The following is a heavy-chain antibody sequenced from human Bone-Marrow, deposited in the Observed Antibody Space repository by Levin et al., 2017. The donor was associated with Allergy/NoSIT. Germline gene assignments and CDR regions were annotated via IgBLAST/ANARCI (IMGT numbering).Heavy chain of an antibody. D-gene: IGHD3-10*01. CDR3: AITLWFGDIGNF. V-gene: IGHV1-46*02. Sequence: ASVKVSCKASGDTFKNYYIHWIRRAPGQGLEWMGLSNPLYGNATYAEKFQGRITMTTETSTNTAFMALSTLTSDDAAVYYCAITLWFGDIGNFWGQGTLVTVSS. CDR1: GDTFKNYY. J-gene: IGHJ4*02. CDR2: SNPLYGNA.